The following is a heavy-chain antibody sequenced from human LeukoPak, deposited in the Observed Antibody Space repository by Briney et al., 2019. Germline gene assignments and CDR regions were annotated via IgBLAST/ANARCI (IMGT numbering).Heavy chain of an antibody. CDR2: ITGSGGTT. D-gene: IGHD4-17*01. J-gene: IGHJ5*02. CDR3: ARESGDYGDLRVYNWFDP. Sequence: SGGSLRLSCAAPGFTFSSNAMSWAGQAPGKGLEWVSTITGSGGTTKYADSVKGRFTISRENYKNTLYLQMNSLRAEYTAVYYCARESGDYGDLRVYNWFDPWGQGTLVTVSS. V-gene: IGHV3-23*01. CDR1: GFTFSSNA.